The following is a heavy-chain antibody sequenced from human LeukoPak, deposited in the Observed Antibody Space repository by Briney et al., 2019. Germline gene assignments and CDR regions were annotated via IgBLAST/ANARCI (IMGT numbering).Heavy chain of an antibody. V-gene: IGHV4-59*01. D-gene: IGHD6-13*01. CDR1: GASISSFY. CDR3: ARDLAAAGSFDY. Sequence: SETLSLTCTVSGASISSFYWSWIRQPPGKGLELIGYIYYSGSTNYNPSLKSRVTISVDTSKNHFSLKLSSVTAADTAVYYCARDLAAAGSFDYWGQGTLVTVSS. CDR2: IYYSGST. J-gene: IGHJ4*02.